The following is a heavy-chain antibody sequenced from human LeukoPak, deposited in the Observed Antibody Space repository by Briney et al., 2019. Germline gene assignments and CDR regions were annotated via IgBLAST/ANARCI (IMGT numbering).Heavy chain of an antibody. CDR2: IYHSGSA. CDR1: GGSISSSNW. D-gene: IGHD6-13*01. CDR3: AREGDSSSWYRSDY. J-gene: IGHJ4*02. Sequence: SETLSLTCAVSGGSISSSNWWSWVRQPPGKGLEWIGEIYHSGSANYNPSLKSRVTISVDKSKNQFSLKLSSVTAADTAVYYCAREGDSSSWYRSDYWGQGTLVTVSS. V-gene: IGHV4-4*02.